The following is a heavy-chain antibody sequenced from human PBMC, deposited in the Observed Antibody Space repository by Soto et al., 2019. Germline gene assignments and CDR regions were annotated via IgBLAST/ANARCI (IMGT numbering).Heavy chain of an antibody. CDR3: ARVRLREGSGFDL. CDR2: IYYSGST. J-gene: IGHJ2*01. CDR1: GGSISSGDYY. Sequence: QVQLQESGPGLVKPSQTLSLTCTVSGGSISSGDYYWSWIRQPPGKGLEWIGYIYYSGSTYYNPSLKSRVTQSVDTSKNQFSLKLSSVTAADTALYYCARVRLREGSGFDLWGRGTLVTVSS. D-gene: IGHD4-17*01. V-gene: IGHV4-30-4*01.